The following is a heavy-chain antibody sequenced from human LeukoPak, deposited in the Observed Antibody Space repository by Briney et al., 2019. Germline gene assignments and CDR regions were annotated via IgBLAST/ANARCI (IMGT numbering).Heavy chain of an antibody. D-gene: IGHD3-22*01. CDR2: IYYSGST. Sequence: SETLSLTCTVSGGSISSGGYYWRWIRQHPGKGLEWIGYIYYSGSTYYNPSLKSRVTISVDTSKNQFSLKLSSVTAADTAVYYCARFSDSSGYGFDYWGQGTLVTVSS. J-gene: IGHJ4*02. CDR1: GGSISSGGYY. CDR3: ARFSDSSGYGFDY. V-gene: IGHV4-31*03.